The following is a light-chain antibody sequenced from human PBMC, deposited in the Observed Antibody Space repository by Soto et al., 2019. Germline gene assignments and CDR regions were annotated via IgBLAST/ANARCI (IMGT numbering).Light chain of an antibody. CDR3: QQYGSPSRT. V-gene: IGKV3-20*01. Sequence: EIVLTQSPGTLSLSPGERATLSCRASQSVSSSYLAWYQQKPGQAPRLLIYGASSRATGIPDRFSGSGSRTDFTLAISRLEPENCIVYYCQQYGSPSRTFGQGTKVDIK. CDR1: QSVSSSY. J-gene: IGKJ1*01. CDR2: GAS.